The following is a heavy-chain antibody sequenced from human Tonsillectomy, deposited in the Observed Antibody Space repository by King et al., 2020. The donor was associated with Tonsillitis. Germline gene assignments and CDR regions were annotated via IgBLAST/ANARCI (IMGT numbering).Heavy chain of an antibody. CDR3: AGGTPLKSIGYYYYYGMDV. Sequence: VQLQESGPGLVKPSETLSLICTVSSGSVNSAGYCWSWIRQPPGKGLEWIGYNDNSGTTNYNPSLKSRVTISVDTSKNQFSLKLRSVTAADTAVYYCAGGTPLKSIGYYYYYGMDVWGQGTTVTVSS. CDR2: NDNSGTT. V-gene: IGHV4-61*08. J-gene: IGHJ6*02. D-gene: IGHD2-15*01. CDR1: SGSVNSAGYC.